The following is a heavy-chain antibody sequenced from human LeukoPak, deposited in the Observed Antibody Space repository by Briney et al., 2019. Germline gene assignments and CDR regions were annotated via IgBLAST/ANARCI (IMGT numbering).Heavy chain of an antibody. J-gene: IGHJ4*02. CDR2: IKQDGSEK. CDR1: GFTFDDYT. CDR3: ATLVATTQFDY. Sequence: GGSLRLSCAASGFTFDDYTMHWVRQAPGKGLEWVANIKQDGSEKYYVDSVKGRFTISRDNAKNSLYLQMNSLRAEDTAVYYCATLVATTQFDYWGQGTLVTVSS. V-gene: IGHV3-7*01. D-gene: IGHD5-12*01.